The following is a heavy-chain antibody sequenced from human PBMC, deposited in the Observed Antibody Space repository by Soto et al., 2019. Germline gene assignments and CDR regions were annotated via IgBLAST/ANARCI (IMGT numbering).Heavy chain of an antibody. D-gene: IGHD3-22*01. Sequence: QVQLQESGPGLVKPSDTLSLTCSVSGGSVSNASFYWTWIRQAPGTGLEYIGYIFYTGVTNYNPSLRSRVTISLDTSKNHFSLKLNSMTAADTAVYYCVRVLDSSWYADLWGRGTLVTVSS. CDR3: VRVLDSSWYADL. V-gene: IGHV4-61*03. J-gene: IGHJ2*01. CDR1: GGSVSNASFY. CDR2: IFYTGVT.